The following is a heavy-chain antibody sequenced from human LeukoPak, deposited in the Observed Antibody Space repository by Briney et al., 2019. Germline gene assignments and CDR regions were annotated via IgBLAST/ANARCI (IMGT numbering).Heavy chain of an antibody. CDR1: GGSISSYY. D-gene: IGHD3-3*01. CDR3: ARGVVIYQADY. Sequence: KPSETLSPTCTVSGGSISSYYWSWIRQPPGKGLEWIGYIYYSGSTNYNPSLKSRVTISVDTSKNQFSLKLSSVTAADTAVYYCARGVVIYQADYWGQGTLVTVSS. J-gene: IGHJ4*02. CDR2: IYYSGST. V-gene: IGHV4-59*01.